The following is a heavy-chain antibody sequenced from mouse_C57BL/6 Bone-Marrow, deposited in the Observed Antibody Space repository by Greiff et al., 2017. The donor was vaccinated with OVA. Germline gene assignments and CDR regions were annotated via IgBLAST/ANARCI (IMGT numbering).Heavy chain of an antibody. J-gene: IGHJ4*01. D-gene: IGHD2-4*01. V-gene: IGHV1-64*01. Sequence: QVQLQQPGAELVKPGASVKLSCKASGYTFSSYWMHWVKQRPGQGLEWIGMIHPNSGSTNYNEKFKSKATLTVDKSSSTAYMQLSSLTSEDSAVYYCARGDYDYDDYAMDYWGQGTSVTVSS. CDR3: ARGDYDYDDYAMDY. CDR2: IHPNSGST. CDR1: GYTFSSYW.